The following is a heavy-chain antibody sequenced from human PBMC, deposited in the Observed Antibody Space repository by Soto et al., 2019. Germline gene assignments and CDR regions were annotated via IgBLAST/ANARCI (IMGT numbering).Heavy chain of an antibody. Sequence: EVLLEESGGGLVQPGGSLRLSCVVSGFTFRNYEMNWVRQAPGKGLEWISYINFGGDAIYYADSVKGRFTVSRDNGSNVLSLGMSSLRVDDTAVYFWARDSLNLFNGMDVWCQGTAVTFSS. J-gene: IGHJ6*02. V-gene: IGHV3-48*03. CDR3: ARDSLNLFNGMDV. CDR2: INFGGDAI. CDR1: GFTFRNYE.